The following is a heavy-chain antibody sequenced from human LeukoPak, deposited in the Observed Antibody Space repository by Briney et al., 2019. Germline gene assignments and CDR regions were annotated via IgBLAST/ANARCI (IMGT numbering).Heavy chain of an antibody. D-gene: IGHD4-11*01. J-gene: IGHJ4*02. V-gene: IGHV3-9*01. CDR3: AKDGLSWITTPDY. Sequence: ESGGSLRLSCAASGFTFDDYAMHWVRQAPGKGLEWVSGISWNSGSIGYADSVKGRFTISRDNAKNSLYLQMNSLRAEDTALYYCAKDGLSWITTPDYWGQGTLVTVSS. CDR2: ISWNSGSI. CDR1: GFTFDDYA.